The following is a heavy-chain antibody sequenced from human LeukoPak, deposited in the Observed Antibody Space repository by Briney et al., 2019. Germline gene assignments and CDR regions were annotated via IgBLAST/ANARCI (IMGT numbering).Heavy chain of an antibody. CDR2: ISGSGGT. J-gene: IGHJ4*02. Sequence: GWSLRLSCAASGFTFNNYAMSWVRQAPGKGLGWVSAISGSGGTYYADSVKGRFIISRDNSKNTLYLQMNSLRAEDTAIYYCAKHPSVGNFEYWGQGTLVTVSS. CDR3: AKHPSVGNFEY. D-gene: IGHD4-23*01. CDR1: GFTFNNYA. V-gene: IGHV3-23*01.